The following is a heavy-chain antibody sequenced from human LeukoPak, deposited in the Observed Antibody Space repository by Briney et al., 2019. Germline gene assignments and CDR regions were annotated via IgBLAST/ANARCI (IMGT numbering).Heavy chain of an antibody. V-gene: IGHV4-4*07. CDR2: IYSSGST. Sequence: SETLSLTCTVSGGFISNYYWSWIRQPAGKGLEWIGRIYSSGSTNYNSSLKSRVTMSVDTSKNQFSLKLSSVTAADTAVYYCAKGSSADYGDYALSAFDIWGQGTMVTVSS. CDR3: AKGSSADYGDYALSAFDI. J-gene: IGHJ3*02. D-gene: IGHD4-17*01. CDR1: GGFISNYY.